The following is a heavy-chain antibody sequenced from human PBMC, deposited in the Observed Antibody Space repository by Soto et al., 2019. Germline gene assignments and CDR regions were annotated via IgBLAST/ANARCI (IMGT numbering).Heavy chain of an antibody. CDR1: GFTFSSYA. CDR3: ARAAAAGPFYYYYGMDV. D-gene: IGHD6-13*01. V-gene: IGHV3-30-3*01. J-gene: IGHJ6*02. CDR2: ISYDGSNK. Sequence: QVQLVESGGGVVQPGGSLRPSCAASGFTFSSYAMHWVRQAPGKGLEWVAVISYDGSNKYYADSVKGRFTISRDNSKNTLYLQMNSLRAEDTAVYYCARAAAAGPFYYYYGMDVWGQGTTVTVSS.